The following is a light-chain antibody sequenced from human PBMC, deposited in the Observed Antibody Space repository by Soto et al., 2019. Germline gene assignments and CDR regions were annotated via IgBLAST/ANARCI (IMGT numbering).Light chain of an antibody. V-gene: IGKV1-5*01. CDR3: QHMRT. CDR1: QNINNW. J-gene: IGKJ1*01. CDR2: DAS. Sequence: DIQMTQSPSTLSVSICDRVTITCRASQNINNWIAWYQQKPGKAPKFLIYDASTLESGVPSRFSGSGFGTEFSLTISSLQPDDFGSYYCQHMRTFGQGTKVE.